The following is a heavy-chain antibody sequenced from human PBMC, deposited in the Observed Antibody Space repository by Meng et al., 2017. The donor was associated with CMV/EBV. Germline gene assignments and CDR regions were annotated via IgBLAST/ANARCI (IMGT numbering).Heavy chain of an antibody. CDR2: IYYSGST. CDR1: GFTFRNA. D-gene: IGHD6-13*01. Sequence: ESLKISCTASGFTFRNAMNWVRQAPGKGLEWIGYIYYSGSTNYNPSLKSRVTISVDTSKNQFSLKLSSVTAADTAVYYCARLIAAAGLYYYYGMDVWGQGTTVTVSS. CDR3: ARLIAAAGLYYYYGMDV. V-gene: IGHV4-59*01. J-gene: IGHJ6*02.